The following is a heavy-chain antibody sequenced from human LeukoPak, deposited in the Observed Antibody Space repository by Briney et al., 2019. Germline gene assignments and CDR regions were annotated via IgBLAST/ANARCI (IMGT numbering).Heavy chain of an antibody. CDR2: ISGSGGST. J-gene: IGHJ5*02. CDR3: AKDQIAIYYDSSGYYH. CDR1: GFTFSSYA. V-gene: IGHV3-23*01. D-gene: IGHD3-22*01. Sequence: PGGSLRLSCAASGFTFSSYAMSWVRQAPGKGLEWVSAISGSGGSTYYADSVKGRFTISRDNSKNTLYLQMNSLRAEDTAVYYCAKDQIAIYYDSSGYYHWGQGTLVTVSS.